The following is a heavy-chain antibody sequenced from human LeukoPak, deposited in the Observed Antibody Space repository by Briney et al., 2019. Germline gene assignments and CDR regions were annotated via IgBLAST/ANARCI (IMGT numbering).Heavy chain of an antibody. CDR3: VSGGSTMVRGVIITKYFDY. CDR1: GFTFSSYS. Sequence: PGGSLRLSCAASGFTFSSYSMNWVRQAPGKGLEWVSSISSSSGYIYYADSVKGRFTISRDNAKNSLYLQMNSLRAEDTAVYYCVSGGSTMVRGVIITKYFDYWGQGTLVTVSS. D-gene: IGHD3-10*01. V-gene: IGHV3-21*01. CDR2: ISSSSGYI. J-gene: IGHJ4*02.